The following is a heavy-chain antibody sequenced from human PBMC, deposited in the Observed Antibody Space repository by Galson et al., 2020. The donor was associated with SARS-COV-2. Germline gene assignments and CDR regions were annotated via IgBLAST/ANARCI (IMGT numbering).Heavy chain of an antibody. CDR1: GGSFSGYF. V-gene: IGHV4-34*01. D-gene: IGHD2-8*02. J-gene: IGHJ4*02. CDR2: VNHSGST. CDR3: ARGLDGTGRFNGWDY. Sequence: SETLSLTCAAYGGSFSGYFWSWIRQPPGKGLEWIGAVNHSGSTNYNPSLKSRVTISVDTSKNQFSLKLSSVTAADTAVYYCARGLDGTGRFNGWDYWGQGTLVTVSS.